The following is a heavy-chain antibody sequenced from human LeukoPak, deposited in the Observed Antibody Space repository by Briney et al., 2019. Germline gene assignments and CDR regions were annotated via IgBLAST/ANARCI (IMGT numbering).Heavy chain of an antibody. CDR1: GYTFTSNP. V-gene: IGHV1-3*01. CDR3: ARDLGFPGDGSHWFDP. Sequence: ASVKVSCKASGYTFTSNPMYWVRQAPGQRLEWMGWINVGNGNTKYSQNLQDRVTMTRDTSISTAYMELSRLRSDDTAVYYCARDLGFPGDGSHWFDPWGQGTLVTVSS. J-gene: IGHJ5*02. D-gene: IGHD7-27*01. CDR2: INVGNGNT.